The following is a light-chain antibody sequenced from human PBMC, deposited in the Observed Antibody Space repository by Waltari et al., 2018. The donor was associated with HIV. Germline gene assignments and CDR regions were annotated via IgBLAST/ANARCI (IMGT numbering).Light chain of an antibody. J-gene: IGLJ1*01. CDR2: DVN. CDR3: ASYTVNSTGV. CDR1: ASDIGRYNY. V-gene: IGLV2-14*03. Sequence: QSALSQPASVSASPGQSVAISCSGSASDIGRYNYVSWYQQRPDKTPRLILFDVNNRPSGISDRFSGSKSGTTASLTISTVETDDEADYYCASYTVNSTGVFGSGTKLTVL.